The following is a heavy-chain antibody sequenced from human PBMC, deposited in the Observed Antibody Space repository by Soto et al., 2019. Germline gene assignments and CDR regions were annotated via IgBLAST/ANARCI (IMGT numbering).Heavy chain of an antibody. CDR2: ISYDGSNK. J-gene: IGHJ1*01. CDR1: GFTFNSYA. CDR3: VRVPQYSTSQYFQH. D-gene: IGHD6-13*01. V-gene: IGHV3-30-3*01. Sequence: QVQLVESGGGVVQPGRSLRLSCAVSGFTFNSYAMHWVRQAPGKGLEWVAVISYDGSNKYYADSVKGRLTISRDNFRDTLYLQMNSLRADDTAVFYCVRVPQYSTSQYFQHWGQGTLVTVSS.